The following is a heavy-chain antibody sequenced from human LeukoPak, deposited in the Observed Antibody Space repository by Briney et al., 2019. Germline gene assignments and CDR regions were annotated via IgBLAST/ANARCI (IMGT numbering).Heavy chain of an antibody. D-gene: IGHD4-17*01. CDR1: GYTFTSYD. J-gene: IGHJ4*02. CDR2: MNPNSGNT. Sequence: ASVKVSCKASGYTFTSYDINWVRQATGQGLEWMGWMNPNSGNTGYAQKFQGRVTMTRSTSISTAYMELSSLRSEDTAVYYCARGVEGDYDFDYWGQGTLVTVSS. CDR3: ARGVEGDYDFDY. V-gene: IGHV1-8*01.